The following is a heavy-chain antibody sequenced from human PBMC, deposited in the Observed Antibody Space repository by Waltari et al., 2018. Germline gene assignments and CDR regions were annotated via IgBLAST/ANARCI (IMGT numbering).Heavy chain of an antibody. CDR1: GGSISRYY. CDR3: ARRGPQLERSFDY. V-gene: IGHV4-59*01. Sequence: QVQLQESGPGLVKPSETLSLTCTVSGGSISRYYWSWIRQPPGKGLEWIGYIYYSGSTNYNPSLKSRVTISVDTSKNQFSLKLSSVTAADTAVYYCARRGPQLERSFDYWGQGTLVTVSS. J-gene: IGHJ4*02. D-gene: IGHD1-1*01. CDR2: IYYSGST.